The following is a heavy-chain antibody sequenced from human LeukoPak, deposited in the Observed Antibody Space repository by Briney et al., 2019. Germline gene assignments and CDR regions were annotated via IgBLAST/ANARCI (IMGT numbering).Heavy chain of an antibody. J-gene: IGHJ5*02. CDR1: GYTFTAYY. CDR3: ARDLYYVESSDP. D-gene: IGHD3-16*01. Sequence: ASVKVSCKASGYTFTAYYMHWVRQAPGQGLEWMGWINPNSGGTNYAQKFQGRVTMTRDTSISTAYMELSRLRSDDTAVYYCARDLYYVESSDPWGQGTLVTVSS. V-gene: IGHV1-2*02. CDR2: INPNSGGT.